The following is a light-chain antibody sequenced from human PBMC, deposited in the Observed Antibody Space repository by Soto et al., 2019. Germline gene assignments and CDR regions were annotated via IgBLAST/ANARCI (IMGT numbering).Light chain of an antibody. CDR2: GAS. V-gene: IGKV3-20*01. J-gene: IGKJ3*01. CDR3: QQYGSSFT. Sequence: IVLTHSPGTLSLSPWERATLSGRASQSVSSSYLAWYQQKPGQAPRLLIYGASSRATGIPDRFSGSGSGTDFTLTISRLEPEDFAVYYCQQYGSSFTFGPGTKVDIK. CDR1: QSVSSSY.